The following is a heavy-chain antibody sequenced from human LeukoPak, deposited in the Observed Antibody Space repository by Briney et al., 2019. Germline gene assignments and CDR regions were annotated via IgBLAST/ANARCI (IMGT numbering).Heavy chain of an antibody. J-gene: IGHJ4*02. D-gene: IGHD3-9*01. CDR3: ARGNILTGYCFDF. CDR2: IHYTGAT. CDR1: GGSITGYY. V-gene: IGHV4-34*01. Sequence: PSETLSLTCAVYGGSITGYYWSWIRQTPGRGLEWVGEIHYTGATSYNPPLKSRATISTDTSENQFSLRLSSVTAADTAVYYCARGNILTGYCFDFWGQGALVTVSS.